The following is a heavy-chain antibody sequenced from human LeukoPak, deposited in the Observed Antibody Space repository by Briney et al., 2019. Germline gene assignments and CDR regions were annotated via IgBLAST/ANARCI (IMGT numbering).Heavy chain of an antibody. J-gene: IGHJ5*02. CDR1: GGSFSGYY. D-gene: IGHD3-3*01. CDR2: INHSGST. CDR3: ARVDGYYDFWSGYYSTYNWFDP. V-gene: IGHV4-34*01. Sequence: SETLSLTCAVYGGSFSGYYWSWIRQPPGKGLEWIGEINHSGSTKYNPSLKSRVTISVDTSKNQFSLKLSSVTAADTAVYYCARVDGYYDFWSGYYSTYNWFDPWGQGTLVTVSS.